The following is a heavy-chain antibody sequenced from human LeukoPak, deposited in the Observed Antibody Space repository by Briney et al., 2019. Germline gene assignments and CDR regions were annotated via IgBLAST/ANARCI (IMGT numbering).Heavy chain of an antibody. CDR3: ARVSCLGSDYDSSGYPDY. CDR1: GFTFDDYG. D-gene: IGHD3-22*01. V-gene: IGHV3-20*04. J-gene: IGHJ4*02. CDR2: INWNGGST. Sequence: GGSLRLSCAASGFTFDDYGMTLVRQAPGKGLEWVSGINWNGGSTGYADSVKGRFTISRDNAKNSLYLQMNSLRAEDTALYYCARVSCLGSDYDSSGYPDYWGQGTLVTVSS.